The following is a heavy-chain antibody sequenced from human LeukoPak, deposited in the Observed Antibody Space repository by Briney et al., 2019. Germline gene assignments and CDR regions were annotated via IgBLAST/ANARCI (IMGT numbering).Heavy chain of an antibody. CDR2: ISAYNGNT. CDR3: ARGRPPAARHYYYYMDV. CDR1: GYTFTSYY. V-gene: IGHV1-18*04. J-gene: IGHJ6*03. D-gene: IGHD6-6*01. Sequence: ASVKVSCKASGYTFTSYYMHWVRQAPGQGLEWMGWISAYNGNTNYAQKLQGRVTMTTDTSTSTAYMELRSLRSDDTAVYYCARGRPPAARHYYYYMDVWGKGTTVTVSS.